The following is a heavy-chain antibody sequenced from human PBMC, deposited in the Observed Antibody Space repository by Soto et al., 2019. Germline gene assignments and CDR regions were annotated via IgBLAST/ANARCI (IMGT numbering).Heavy chain of an antibody. CDR2: MYYSGGT. CDR3: ARSVFP. V-gene: IGHV4-39*07. CDR1: GGSISSSSYF. J-gene: IGHJ5*02. Sequence: SETLSLTCTVSGGSISSSSYFWGWIRQPPGKGLEWIGSMYYSGGTYYNPSLKSRVTISVDTSKNQFSLKLSSVTAADTAVYYCARSVFPWGQGTLVTVSS.